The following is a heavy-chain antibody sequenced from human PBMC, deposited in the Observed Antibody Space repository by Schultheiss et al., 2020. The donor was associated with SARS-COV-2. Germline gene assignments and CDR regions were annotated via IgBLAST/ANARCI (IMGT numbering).Heavy chain of an antibody. CDR1: GGSISSGSYY. D-gene: IGHD3-10*01. V-gene: IGHV4-61*02. CDR2: IYTSGST. CDR3: ARDFRATMVRGVIITSVPNWFDP. J-gene: IGHJ5*02. Sequence: SQTLSLTCTVSGGSISSGSYYWSWIRQPAGKGLEWIGRIYTSGSTNYNPSLKSRVTISVDTSKNQFSLKLSSVTAADTAVYYCARDFRATMVRGVIITSVPNWFDPWGQGTLVTVSS.